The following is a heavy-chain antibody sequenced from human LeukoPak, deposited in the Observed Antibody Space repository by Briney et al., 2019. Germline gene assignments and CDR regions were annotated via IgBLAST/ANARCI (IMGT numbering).Heavy chain of an antibody. V-gene: IGHV3-21*01. Sequence: GGSLRLSCAASGFTFSSYSMNWVRQAPGKGLEWVSSISSSSSYIYYADSVKGRFTISRDNAKNSLYLQMNSLRAEDTAVYYCARIAVAATPEDYWGQGTLVTVSS. D-gene: IGHD6-19*01. CDR2: ISSSSSYI. CDR3: ARIAVAATPEDY. CDR1: GFTFSSYS. J-gene: IGHJ4*02.